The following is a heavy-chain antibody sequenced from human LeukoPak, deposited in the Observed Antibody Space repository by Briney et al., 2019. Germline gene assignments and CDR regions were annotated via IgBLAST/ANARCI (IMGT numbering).Heavy chain of an antibody. D-gene: IGHD3-9*01. J-gene: IGHJ6*02. CDR1: GFTFSSYS. V-gene: IGHV3-23*01. CDR2: ISGSGGST. Sequence: PGGSLRLSCAASGFTFSSYSMNWVRQAPGKGLEWVSAISGSGGSTYYADSVKGRFTISRDNSKNTLYLQMNSLRAEHTAVYYCAKRYDILTGYYPRYYYYGMDVWGQGTTVTVSS. CDR3: AKRYDILTGYYPRYYYYGMDV.